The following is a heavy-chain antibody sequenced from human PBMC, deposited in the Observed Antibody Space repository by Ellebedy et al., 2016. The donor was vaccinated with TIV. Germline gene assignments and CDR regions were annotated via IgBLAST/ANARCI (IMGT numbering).Heavy chain of an antibody. V-gene: IGHV3-15*01. J-gene: IGHJ4*02. D-gene: IGHD2-2*01. CDR1: GFTFSNAW. Sequence: GESLKISXAASGFTFSNAWMSWVRQAPGKGLEWVGRIKSKTDGGTTDYAAPVKGRFTISRDDSKNTLYLQMNSLKTEDTAVYYCTTDIVVVPAAKYYFDYWGQGTLVTVSS. CDR2: IKSKTDGGTT. CDR3: TTDIVVVPAAKYYFDY.